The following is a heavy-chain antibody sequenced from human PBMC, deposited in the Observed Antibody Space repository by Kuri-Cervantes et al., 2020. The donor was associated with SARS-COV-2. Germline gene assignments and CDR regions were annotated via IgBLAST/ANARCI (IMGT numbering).Heavy chain of an antibody. J-gene: IGHJ6*03. CDR1: GFTFSSYA. CDR3: TTDDPGFSGSYYYYYYMDV. D-gene: IGHD1-26*01. Sequence: GESLKISCAASGFTFSSYAMHWVRQAPGKGLEWVAVISYDGSNKYYADSVKGRFTISRDNSKNTLYLQMNSLRAEDTAVYYCTTDDPGFSGSYYYYYYMDVWGKGTTVTVSS. V-gene: IGHV3-30*04. CDR2: ISYDGSNK.